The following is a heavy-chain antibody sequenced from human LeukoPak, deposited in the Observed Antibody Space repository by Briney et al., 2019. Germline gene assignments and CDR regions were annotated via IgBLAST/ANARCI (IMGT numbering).Heavy chain of an antibody. CDR2: IWYDGSNK. CDR1: GFTFSSYG. Sequence: GGSLRLSCAASGFTFSSYGMHWVRQAPGKGLEWVAVIWYDGSNKYYADSVEGRFTISRDNSKNTLYLQMNSLRAEDTAVHYCARAAGGVSHYFDYWGQGTLVTVSS. J-gene: IGHJ4*02. V-gene: IGHV3-33*01. CDR3: ARAAGGVSHYFDY. D-gene: IGHD3-16*01.